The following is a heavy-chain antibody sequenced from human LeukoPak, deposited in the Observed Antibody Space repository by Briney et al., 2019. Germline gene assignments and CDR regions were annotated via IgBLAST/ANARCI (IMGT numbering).Heavy chain of an antibody. CDR1: GFTFSSYA. J-gene: IGHJ4*02. Sequence: PGGSLRLSCAASGFTFSSYAMSWVRQAPGKGLEWVSAISGSGGSTYYADSVKGRFTISRDNSKNTLYLQMNGLRAEDTAVYYCARPSRPYQLLELRDDYWGQGTLVTVSS. V-gene: IGHV3-23*01. D-gene: IGHD2-2*01. CDR2: ISGSGGST. CDR3: ARPSRPYQLLELRDDY.